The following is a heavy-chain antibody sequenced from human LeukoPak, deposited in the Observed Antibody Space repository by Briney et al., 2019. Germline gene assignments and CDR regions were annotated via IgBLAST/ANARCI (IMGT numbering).Heavy chain of an antibody. V-gene: IGHV1-2*02. J-gene: IGHJ4*02. CDR2: INPNRGGT. D-gene: IGHD2-2*01. CDR1: GYTFTDYY. CDR3: ARIYCSSTSCYYFDY. Sequence: ASVKVSCKASGYTFTDYYLHWVRQAPGQGLEWMGWINPNRGGTNYAQKFQGRVTMTRDTSISIVYMELSRLRSDDTAMYYCARIYCSSTSCYYFDYWGQGTLVTVSS.